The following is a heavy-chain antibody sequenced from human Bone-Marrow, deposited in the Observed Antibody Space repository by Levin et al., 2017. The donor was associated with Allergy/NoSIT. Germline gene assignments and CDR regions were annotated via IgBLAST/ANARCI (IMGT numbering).Heavy chain of an antibody. CDR3: AKAGFSYGSGGMDA. D-gene: IGHD5-18*01. CDR1: GFTFSDFG. J-gene: IGHJ6*04. Sequence: SCAASGFTFSDFGIHWVRQAPGKGLDWVAFISNDATKKYYSGSVQGRFTISRDNFRNTLSLQISSLRSDDTAVYYCAKAGFSYGSGGMDAWGRGTTVIVSS. V-gene: IGHV3-30*18. CDR2: ISNDATKK.